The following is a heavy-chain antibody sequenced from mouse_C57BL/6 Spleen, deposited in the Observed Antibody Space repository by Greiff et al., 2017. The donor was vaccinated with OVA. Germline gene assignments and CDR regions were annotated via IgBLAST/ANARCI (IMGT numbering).Heavy chain of an antibody. J-gene: IGHJ1*03. V-gene: IGHV1-50*01. CDR3: AKRSSYYGSSHWYFDV. Sequence: VQLQQPGAELVKPGASVKLSCKASGYTFTSYWMQWVKQRPGQGLEWIGEIDPSDSYTNYTQKFTGKATLNVDTSSSTAYMQRISLTSEDSAVDYGAKRSSYYGSSHWYFDVWGTGTTVTVSS. D-gene: IGHD1-1*01. CDR1: GYTFTSYW. CDR2: IDPSDSYT.